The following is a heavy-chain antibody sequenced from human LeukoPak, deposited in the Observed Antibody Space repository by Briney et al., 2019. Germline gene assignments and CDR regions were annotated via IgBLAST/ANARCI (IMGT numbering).Heavy chain of an antibody. CDR3: ARWILYSSGSYSDY. J-gene: IGHJ4*02. V-gene: IGHV4-59*01. CDR2: MHYSGST. Sequence: SETLFLTCTVSGGSISSYYWSWFRQPPGKGLEWIGYMHYSGSTNYNPPLKSRVTISVDTSKNQISLKLSSVTAADTAVYYCARWILYSSGSYSDYWGQGTLVTVSS. CDR1: GGSISSYY. D-gene: IGHD3-10*01.